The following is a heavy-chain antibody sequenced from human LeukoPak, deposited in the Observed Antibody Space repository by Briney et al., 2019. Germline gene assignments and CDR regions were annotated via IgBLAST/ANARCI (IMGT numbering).Heavy chain of an antibody. V-gene: IGHV3-21*01. Sequence: GGSLRLSCAVSGFTVSDSYMNWVRQAPGKGLEWVSSISSSSSYIYYADSVKGRFTISRDNAKNSLYLQMNSLRAEDTAMYYCARMDSSGFRVRGFYWGQGTLVTVSS. D-gene: IGHD6-19*01. CDR2: ISSSSSYI. CDR1: GFTVSDSY. J-gene: IGHJ4*02. CDR3: ARMDSSGFRVRGFY.